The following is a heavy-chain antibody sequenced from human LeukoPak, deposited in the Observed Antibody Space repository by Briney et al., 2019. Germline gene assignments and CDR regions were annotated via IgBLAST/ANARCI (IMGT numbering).Heavy chain of an antibody. V-gene: IGHV3-66*01. CDR1: GFTLSSNY. J-gene: IGHJ4*02. CDR3: ARAKEMATITDY. Sequence: PGGSLTLSCAASGFTLSSNYMSWVPQALGKGLEWVSVISSGGTTYYADSVKGRFTISRDNSKNTLYLQMNSLRAEDTAVYYCARAKEMATITDYWGQGTLVTVSS. D-gene: IGHD5-24*01. CDR2: ISSGGTT.